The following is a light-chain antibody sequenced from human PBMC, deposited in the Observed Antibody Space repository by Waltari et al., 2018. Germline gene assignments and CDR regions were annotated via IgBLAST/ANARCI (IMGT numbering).Light chain of an antibody. CDR2: DAS. CDR3: QQYDNLLLT. J-gene: IGKJ4*01. Sequence: DIQMTQSPSSLSASVGDRVTITCQASQDISNYLNWYQQKPRKAPKLLIYDASNLETGVPSRFSGSGSGTDFTFTISSLQPEDIATYYCQQYDNLLLTFGGGTKVEIK. CDR1: QDISNY. V-gene: IGKV1-33*01.